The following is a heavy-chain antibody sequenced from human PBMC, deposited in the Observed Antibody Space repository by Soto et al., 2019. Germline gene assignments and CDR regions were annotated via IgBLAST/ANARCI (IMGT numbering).Heavy chain of an antibody. CDR2: IYPGDSDT. CDR3: ARQMGYYYGSGSGYYYGMDV. Sequence: PGESLKISCKGSGYSFTSYWIGWVRQMPGKGLEWMGIIYPGDSDTRYSPSFQGQVTISADKSNSTAYLQWSSLKASDTAMYYCARQMGYYYGSGSGYYYGMDVWGQGTTVTVSS. CDR1: GYSFTSYW. J-gene: IGHJ6*02. D-gene: IGHD3-10*01. V-gene: IGHV5-51*01.